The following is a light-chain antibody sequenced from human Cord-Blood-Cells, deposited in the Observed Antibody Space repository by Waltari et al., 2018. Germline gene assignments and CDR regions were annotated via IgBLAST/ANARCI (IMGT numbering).Light chain of an antibody. CDR2: EVS. CDR3: SSYTSSSTLGVV. J-gene: IGLJ2*01. CDR1: SSDVGGYNY. Sequence: QSALTPPASVSGSPGQSITISCTGTSSDVGGYNYVSWSQQHPGKAPKLMIYEVSNRPSGVSNRFSGSKSGNTASLTISGLQAEDEADYYCSSYTSSSTLGVVFGGGTKLTVL. V-gene: IGLV2-14*01.